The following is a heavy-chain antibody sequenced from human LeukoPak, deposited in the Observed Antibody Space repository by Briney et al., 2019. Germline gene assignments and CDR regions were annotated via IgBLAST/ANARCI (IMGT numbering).Heavy chain of an antibody. J-gene: IGHJ6*03. V-gene: IGHV1-8*03. D-gene: IGHD4-11*01. CDR3: AGGHGDYSNYRKRGDYYYYMDV. CDR2: MNPNSGNT. CDR1: GYTFTSYD. Sequence: ASVKVSCKASGYTFTSYDINWVRQATGQGLEWMGWMNPNSGNTGYAQKFQGRVTITRNTSISTAYMELSSLRSEDTAVYYCAGGHGDYSNYRKRGDYYYYMDVWGKGTTVTVSS.